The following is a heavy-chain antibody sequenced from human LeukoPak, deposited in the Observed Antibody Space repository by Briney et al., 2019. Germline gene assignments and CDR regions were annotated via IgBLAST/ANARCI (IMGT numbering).Heavy chain of an antibody. CDR1: GGSISSYY. J-gene: IGHJ4*02. CDR3: AGHSGSYPAPFDY. CDR2: IYYSGST. Sequence: SETLSLTCTVSGGSISSYYWSRIRQPPGKGLEWIGYIYYSGSTNYNPSLKSRVTISVDTSKNQFSLKLSSVTAADTAVYYCAGHSGSYPAPFDYWGQGTLVTVSS. V-gene: IGHV4-59*01. D-gene: IGHD1-26*01.